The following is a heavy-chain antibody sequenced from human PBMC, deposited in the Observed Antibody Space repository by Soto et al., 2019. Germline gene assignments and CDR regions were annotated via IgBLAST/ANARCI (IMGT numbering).Heavy chain of an antibody. CDR3: ARSPILYGDYASWYFDL. Sequence: QVQLQESGPGLVKPSETLSLTCTVSGDSIRSYYWSWIRQPPGKGLEWIGYIYDSGSTNYNPSLTSRVTISVDASKNQFSLKFTSVTAADMAVYFCARSPILYGDYASWYFDLWGRGTLVNVS. CDR1: GDSIRSYY. D-gene: IGHD4-17*01. J-gene: IGHJ2*01. CDR2: IYDSGST. V-gene: IGHV4-59*01.